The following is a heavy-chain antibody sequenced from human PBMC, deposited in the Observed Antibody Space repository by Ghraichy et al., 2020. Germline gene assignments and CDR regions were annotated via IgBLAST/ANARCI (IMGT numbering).Heavy chain of an antibody. J-gene: IGHJ3*02. CDR2: IIPIFGTA. CDR1: GGTFSSYA. V-gene: IGHV1-69*13. D-gene: IGHD2-15*01. Sequence: SVKVSCKASGGTFSSYAISWVRQAPGQGLEWMGGIIPIFGTANYAQKFQGRVTITADESTSTAYMELSSLRSEDTAVYYCARDCSGGSCYSHDAFDIWGQGTMVTVSS. CDR3: ARDCSGGSCYSHDAFDI.